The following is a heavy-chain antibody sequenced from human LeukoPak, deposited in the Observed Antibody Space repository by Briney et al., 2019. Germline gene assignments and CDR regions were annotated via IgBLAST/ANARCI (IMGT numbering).Heavy chain of an antibody. D-gene: IGHD6-19*01. V-gene: IGHV4-59*01. CDR2: IYYSGST. J-gene: IGHJ3*02. CDR1: GGSISSYY. Sequence: SETLSLTCTVSGGSISSYYWSWIRQPPGKGLEWIGYIYYSGSTNYNPSLKSRVTISVDTSKNQFSLKLSSVTAADTAVYYCAGAVAGNPYDAFDIWAKGQWSPSLQ. CDR3: AGAVAGNPYDAFDI.